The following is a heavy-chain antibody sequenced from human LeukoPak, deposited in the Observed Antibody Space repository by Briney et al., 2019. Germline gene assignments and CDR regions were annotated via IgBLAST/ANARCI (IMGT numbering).Heavy chain of an antibody. D-gene: IGHD2/OR15-2a*01. CDR2: IWYDGSNK. CDR1: GFTFSNYG. J-gene: IGHJ4*02. CDR3: AREGPRGNSQFDY. Sequence: GRSLRLSCAASGFTFSNYGMHWVRQAPGKGLEWVALIWYDGSNKYYADSVKGRLTISRDNSKNTLYLQMNSLRAEDTAVYYCAREGPRGNSQFDYWGQGTLVTVSS. V-gene: IGHV3-33*01.